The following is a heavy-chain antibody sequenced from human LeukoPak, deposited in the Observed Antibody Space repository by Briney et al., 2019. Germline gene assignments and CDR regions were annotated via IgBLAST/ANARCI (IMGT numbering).Heavy chain of an antibody. J-gene: IGHJ4*02. D-gene: IGHD5-12*01. CDR3: ARYYGGYSTGFHY. Sequence: SETLSLTCAVSGGSISIDDWWSWVRQAPGKGREWIRKIYHSGSTNYKQSLKSRLTISVDKSKNQFSLKLSSVSGADTAVFYCARYYGGYSTGFHYWGQGTLVTVSS. CDR1: GGSISIDDW. CDR2: IYHSGST. V-gene: IGHV4-4*02.